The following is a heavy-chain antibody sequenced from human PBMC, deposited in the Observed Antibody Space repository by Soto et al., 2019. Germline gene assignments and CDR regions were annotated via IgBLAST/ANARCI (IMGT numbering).Heavy chain of an antibody. CDR1: GYTFTSYA. J-gene: IGHJ5*02. Sequence: ASVKVSCKASGYTFTSYAMHWVRQAPGQRLEWMGWINAGNGNTKYSQKFQGRVTITRDTSASTAYMELSSLRSEDTAVYYCARDRIGLAAREEYNWLAPGAQGTRVTVSS. V-gene: IGHV1-3*01. CDR2: INAGNGNT. D-gene: IGHD6-6*01. CDR3: ARDRIGLAAREEYNWLAP.